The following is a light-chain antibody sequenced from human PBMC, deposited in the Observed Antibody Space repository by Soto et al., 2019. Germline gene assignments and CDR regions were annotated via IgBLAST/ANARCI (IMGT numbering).Light chain of an antibody. CDR2: DAS. V-gene: IGKV1-5*01. J-gene: IGKJ1*01. Sequence: DIQMTQSPSTLSASVGGRVTITCRASQSISSWLAWYQQKPGKAPKLLIYDASSLESGFSSRFSGRGSGTEFTLTISSLQPDDFATYYCQQYNSYWTFGQGTKVDIK. CDR1: QSISSW. CDR3: QQYNSYWT.